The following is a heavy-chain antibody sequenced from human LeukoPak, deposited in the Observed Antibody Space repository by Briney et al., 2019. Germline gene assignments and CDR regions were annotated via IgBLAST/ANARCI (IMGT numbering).Heavy chain of an antibody. CDR1: GFTFSSYA. CDR3: AREVAPPMATIYGYYYYGMDV. J-gene: IGHJ6*02. D-gene: IGHD5-24*01. V-gene: IGHV3-64*04. Sequence: PGGSLRLSCSASGFTFSSYAMHWVRQAPGKGLEYVSAISSNGGYTYYADSVKGRFTISRDNAKNSLYLQMNSLRAEDTAVYYCAREVAPPMATIYGYYYYGMDVWGQGTTVTVSS. CDR2: ISSNGGYT.